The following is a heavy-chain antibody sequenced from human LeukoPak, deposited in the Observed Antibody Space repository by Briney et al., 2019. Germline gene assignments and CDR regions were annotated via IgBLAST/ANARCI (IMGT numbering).Heavy chain of an antibody. Sequence: GGSLRLSCAASGFTFSDYYMSWIRQAPGKGLEWVSYISSSGSTIYYADSVKGRFTNSRDNAKNSLYLQMNSLRAEDTAVYYCARAGYSYGYPHTLVDYWGQGTLVTVSS. CDR1: GFTFSDYY. CDR2: ISSSGSTI. J-gene: IGHJ4*02. V-gene: IGHV3-11*01. D-gene: IGHD5-18*01. CDR3: ARAGYSYGYPHTLVDY.